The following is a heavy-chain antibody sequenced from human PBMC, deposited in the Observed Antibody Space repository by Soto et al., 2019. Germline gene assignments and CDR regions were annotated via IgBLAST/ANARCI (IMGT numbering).Heavy chain of an antibody. V-gene: IGHV4-59*12. CDR2: IYYNGST. J-gene: IGHJ4*02. D-gene: IGHD3-22*01. CDR1: GGSISSYY. CDR3: ARKAPYYYDSSGYYYDY. Sequence: SETLSLTCTVSGGSISSYYWSWIRQSPGKGLEWIGYIYYNGSTNYNPSLKSRVTISVDTSKNQFSLKLSSVTAADTAVYYCARKAPYYYDSSGYYYDYWGQGTLVTVSS.